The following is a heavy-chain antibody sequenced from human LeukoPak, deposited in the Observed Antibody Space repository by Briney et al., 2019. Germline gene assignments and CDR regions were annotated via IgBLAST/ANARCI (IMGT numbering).Heavy chain of an antibody. V-gene: IGHV4-4*07. CDR2: IYATGNT. CDR3: ARVSPYYMDV. CDR1: GGSFSNYY. Sequence: PSETLSLTCTVSGGSFSNYYWSWIRQPAGKGLEWIGRIYATGNTNYDPSLKSRVTMSVDTSKNQFSLKLSSVTAADTAVYCCARVSPYYMDVWGKGTTVTVSS. J-gene: IGHJ6*03.